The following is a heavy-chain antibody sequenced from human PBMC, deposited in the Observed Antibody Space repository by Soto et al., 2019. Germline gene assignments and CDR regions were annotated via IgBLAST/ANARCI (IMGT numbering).Heavy chain of an antibody. CDR3: ARGHSYGPLDN. Sequence: GGSLRLSCAASGFTFSSYGMHWVRQAPGKGLEWVAVIWYDGSNKCYADSVKGRFTISRDNSKNTLYLQMDSLRVEDTAVYYCARGHSYGPLDNWGQGTLVTVSS. J-gene: IGHJ4*02. CDR2: IWYDGSNK. CDR1: GFTFSSYG. V-gene: IGHV3-33*08. D-gene: IGHD5-18*01.